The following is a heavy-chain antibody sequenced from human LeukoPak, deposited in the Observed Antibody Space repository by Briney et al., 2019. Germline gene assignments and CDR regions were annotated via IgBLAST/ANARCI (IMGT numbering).Heavy chain of an antibody. CDR2: ISGSGGST. J-gene: IGHJ4*02. CDR3: AKDTCSSTSCYFDY. CDR1: GFTFSSYA. V-gene: IGHV3-23*01. Sequence: GGSLRLSCAASGFTFSSYAMSWVRQAPGKGLEWVSAISGSGGSTYYADSVKGRFTISRDNSKYTLYLQMNSLRAEDTAVYYCAKDTCSSTSCYFDYLGQGTLVTVSS. D-gene: IGHD2-2*01.